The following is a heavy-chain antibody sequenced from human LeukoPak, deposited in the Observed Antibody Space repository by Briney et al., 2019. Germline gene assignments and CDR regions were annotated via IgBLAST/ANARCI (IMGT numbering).Heavy chain of an antibody. D-gene: IGHD6-13*01. Sequence: ASVKVSCKASGYTFTDYYMHWVRQAPGQGLEWMGWINPNSGGTNYAQKFQGRVTMTRDTSLSTAYMELSRLRSDDTAVYYCARPPDSSSRHPLNYWGPGTLVTVSS. CDR2: INPNSGGT. J-gene: IGHJ4*02. CDR1: GYTFTDYY. CDR3: ARPPDSSSRHPLNY. V-gene: IGHV1-2*02.